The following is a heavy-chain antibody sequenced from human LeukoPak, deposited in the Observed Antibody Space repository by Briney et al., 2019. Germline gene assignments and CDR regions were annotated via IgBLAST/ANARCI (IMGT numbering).Heavy chain of an antibody. V-gene: IGHV3-30*04. CDR3: ARVLRFSAGDLDY. CDR2: ISYDGSNK. D-gene: IGHD2-21*02. Sequence: GGSLRLSCAASGFTFSSYAMHWVRQAPGKGLEWVAVISYDGSNKYYAHSVKGRFTISRDNSKNTLYLQINSLRAENTAVYYGARVLRFSAGDLDYWGQGTLVTVSS. CDR1: GFTFSSYA. J-gene: IGHJ4*02.